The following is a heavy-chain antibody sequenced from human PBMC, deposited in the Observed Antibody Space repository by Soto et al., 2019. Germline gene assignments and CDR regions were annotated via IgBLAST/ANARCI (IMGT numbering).Heavy chain of an antibody. CDR3: AKEPGDYDYYYYGMDV. CDR2: ISGSGGST. Sequence: GGSLRLSCAASGFTFSSYAMSWVRQAPGKGLEWVSAISGSGGSTYYADSVKGRFTISRDNSKNTLYLQMNSLRAEDTAVYYCAKEPGDYDYYYYGMDVWGQGTTVTVSS. CDR1: GFTFSSYA. D-gene: IGHD4-17*01. V-gene: IGHV3-23*01. J-gene: IGHJ6*02.